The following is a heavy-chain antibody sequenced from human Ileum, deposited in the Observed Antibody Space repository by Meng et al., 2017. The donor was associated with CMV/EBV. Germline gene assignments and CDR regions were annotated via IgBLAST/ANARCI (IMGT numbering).Heavy chain of an antibody. V-gene: IGHV3-53*01. Sequence: GVLKISCAASGFTVSSNYMSWVRQAPGKGLEWVSVIYSGGSTYYADSVKGRFTISRDNSKNTLYLQMNSLRAEDTAVYYCAKAVGATAFWDYWGQGTLVTVSS. CDR3: AKAVGATAFWDY. CDR2: IYSGGST. J-gene: IGHJ4*02. CDR1: GFTVSSNY. D-gene: IGHD1-26*01.